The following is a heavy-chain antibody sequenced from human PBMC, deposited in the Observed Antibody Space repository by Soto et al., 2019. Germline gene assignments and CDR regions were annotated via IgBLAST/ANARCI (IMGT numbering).Heavy chain of an antibody. CDR1: GGTFSSYT. CDR2: IIPILGIA. CDR3: ARALPGPHDYGDYGIDY. Sequence: ASVKVSCKTSGGTFSSYTISWVRQAPGQGLEWMGRIIPILGIANYAQKFQGRVTITADKSTSTAYMELSSLRSEDTAVYYCARALPGPHDYGDYGIDYWGQGNLVTVSS. J-gene: IGHJ4*02. D-gene: IGHD4-17*01. V-gene: IGHV1-69*02.